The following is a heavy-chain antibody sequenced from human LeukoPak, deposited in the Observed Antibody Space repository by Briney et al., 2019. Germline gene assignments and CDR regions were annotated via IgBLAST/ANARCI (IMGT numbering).Heavy chain of an antibody. CDR3: ARTNYFDSRGYYSY. CDR2: IYPGDSDT. Sequence: ESLKISCMGSGYSVPSSWSGWVRQVPGKGLEWMGIIYPGDSDTSYRPSFQGQVPISADKSISTGYLQWSSLNASDTAIYDHARTNYFDSRGYYSYWGQGTLVTVSS. V-gene: IGHV5-51*01. D-gene: IGHD3-22*01. CDR1: GYSVPSSW. J-gene: IGHJ4*02.